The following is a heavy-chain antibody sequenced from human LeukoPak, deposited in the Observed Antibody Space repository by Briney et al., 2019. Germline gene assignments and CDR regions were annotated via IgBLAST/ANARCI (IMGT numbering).Heavy chain of an antibody. V-gene: IGHV3-30-3*02. CDR1: GFTFSSYG. CDR3: AKPIEPIMEWLVAQPGY. J-gene: IGHJ4*02. CDR2: ISYDGSNK. D-gene: IGHD6-19*01. Sequence: PGGSLRLSCAASGFTFSSYGMHWVRQAPGKGLEWVAVISYDGSNKYYADSVKGRFTISRDNSKNTLHLQMNSLRAEDTAVYYCAKPIEPIMEWLVAQPGYWGQGTLVTVSS.